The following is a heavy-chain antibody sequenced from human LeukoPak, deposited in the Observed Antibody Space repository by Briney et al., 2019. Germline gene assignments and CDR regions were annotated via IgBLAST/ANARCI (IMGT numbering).Heavy chain of an antibody. Sequence: SETLSLTCTVSGVSISSGTNYWSWIRQPAGTGLEWIGRIYSSGSTNCNPSLKSRVTMSLDTSKNQFSLTLSSVAAADTAVYYCARSDGYGLVDIWGQGTMVTVSS. J-gene: IGHJ3*02. V-gene: IGHV4-61*02. CDR1: GVSISSGTNY. CDR2: IYSSGST. CDR3: ARSDGYGLVDI. D-gene: IGHD3-10*01.